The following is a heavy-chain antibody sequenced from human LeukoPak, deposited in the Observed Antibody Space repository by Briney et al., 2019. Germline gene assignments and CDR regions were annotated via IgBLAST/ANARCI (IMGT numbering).Heavy chain of an antibody. CDR3: ARGYTVAGYNWFDP. V-gene: IGHV3-48*03. J-gene: IGHJ5*02. D-gene: IGHD6-19*01. Sequence: GGSLRLSCAASGCTFSSYEMNWVRQAPGKGLEWVSYISSSGSTIYYADSVKGRFTTSRDNAKNSLYLQMNSLRAEDTAVYYCARGYTVAGYNWFDPWGQGTLVTVSS. CDR1: GCTFSSYE. CDR2: ISSSGSTI.